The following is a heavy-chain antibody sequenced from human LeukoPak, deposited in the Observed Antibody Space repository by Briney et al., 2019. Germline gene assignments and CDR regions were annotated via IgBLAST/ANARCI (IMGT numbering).Heavy chain of an antibody. Sequence: GASVKVSCKASGYTFSGYYMHWVRQAPGQGLEWVGRIIPIFGTANYAQKFQGRVTITTDESTSTAYMELSSLRSEDTAVYYCARDALGFCSGGSCYAILTFDYWGQGTLVTVSS. J-gene: IGHJ4*02. D-gene: IGHD2-15*01. CDR1: GYTFSGYY. CDR3: ARDALGFCSGGSCYAILTFDY. V-gene: IGHV1-69*05. CDR2: IIPIFGTA.